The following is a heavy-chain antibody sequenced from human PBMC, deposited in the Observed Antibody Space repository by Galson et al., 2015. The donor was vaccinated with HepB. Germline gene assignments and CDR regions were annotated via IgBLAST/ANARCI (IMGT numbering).Heavy chain of an antibody. CDR3: AKLGYCSGGSCSPFDY. Sequence: SVKVSCKASGYTFTGYYMHWVRQAPGQGLEWMGRINPNSGGTNFAQKFQGRVTMTRDTSMSTAYMELSRLRSDDTAVYYCAKLGYCSGGSCSPFDYWGQGTLVTVSS. CDR2: INPNSGGT. J-gene: IGHJ4*02. CDR1: GYTFTGYY. D-gene: IGHD2-15*01. V-gene: IGHV1-2*06.